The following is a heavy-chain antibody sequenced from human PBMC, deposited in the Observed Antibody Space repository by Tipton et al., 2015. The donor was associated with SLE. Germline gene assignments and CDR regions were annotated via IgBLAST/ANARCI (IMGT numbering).Heavy chain of an antibody. CDR3: ARGGGGAFDI. CDR1: GGSISSYS. J-gene: IGHJ3*02. D-gene: IGHD2-15*01. CDR2: IYHSGST. Sequence: TLSLTCTVSGGSISSYSWRWIRPTPGKGLEWIGYIYHSGSTRYNPSLKSRVIISVDTSKNQFSLRLTSVTAADTAMYYCARGGGGAFDIWGQGTMVTVSS. V-gene: IGHV4-59*01.